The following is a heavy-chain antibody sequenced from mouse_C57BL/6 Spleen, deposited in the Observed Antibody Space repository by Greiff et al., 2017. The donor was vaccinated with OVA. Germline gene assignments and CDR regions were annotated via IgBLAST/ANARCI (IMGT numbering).Heavy chain of an antibody. CDR1: GYTFTSYW. CDR2: IDPSDSET. CDR3: ARDYGSSPRYFDV. D-gene: IGHD1-1*01. V-gene: IGHV1-52*01. Sequence: VQLQQPGAELVRPGSSVKLPCKASGYTFTSYWMHWVKQRPIQGLEWIGNIDPSDSETHYNQKFKDKATLTVDKSSSTAYMQLSSLTSEDSAVYYCARDYGSSPRYFDVWGTGTTVTVSS. J-gene: IGHJ1*03.